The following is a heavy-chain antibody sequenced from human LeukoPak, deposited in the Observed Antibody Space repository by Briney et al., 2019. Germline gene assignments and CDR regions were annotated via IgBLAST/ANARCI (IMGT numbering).Heavy chain of an antibody. Sequence: GGSPRLSCAASGFSLSNYGMHWVRQAPGKGLEWVAALLYDGNTKHYADSVRGRFTISRDISKNTFYLQMNSLTAEDTAVYYCARDHRPEIQYYYMDVWGKGTTVAVSS. CDR1: GFSLSNYG. J-gene: IGHJ6*03. CDR3: ARDHRPEIQYYYMDV. D-gene: IGHD1-14*01. CDR2: LLYDGNTK. V-gene: IGHV3-33*01.